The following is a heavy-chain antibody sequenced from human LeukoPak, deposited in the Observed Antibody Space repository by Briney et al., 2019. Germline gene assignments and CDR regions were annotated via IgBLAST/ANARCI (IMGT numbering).Heavy chain of an antibody. J-gene: IGHJ4*02. CDR3: ARDNIAVAAADY. CDR1: GYTFTNYA. V-gene: IGHV1-18*01. CDR2: ISAYNGNT. Sequence: GASVKVSCKASGYTFTNYAISWVRQAPGQGLEWVGWISAYNGNTNYAQKLQGRVTMTTDTSTSTAYMELRSLRSDDTAVYYCARDNIAVAAADYWGQGTLVTVSS. D-gene: IGHD6-19*01.